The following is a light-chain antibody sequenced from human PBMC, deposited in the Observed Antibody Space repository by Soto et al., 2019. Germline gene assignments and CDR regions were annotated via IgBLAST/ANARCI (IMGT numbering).Light chain of an antibody. CDR1: QSVSSN. CDR2: GAS. Sequence: EIVMTQSPATLVVSSGARATLSCRASQSVSSNLAWYQQKPGQAPRLLIYGASTRATGIPAKFSGSGSGTEFTLTIRSLQSEDFAVYYCQQHNNWPPWTFGQGTTGDIK. CDR3: QQHNNWPPWT. V-gene: IGKV3-15*01. J-gene: IGKJ1*01.